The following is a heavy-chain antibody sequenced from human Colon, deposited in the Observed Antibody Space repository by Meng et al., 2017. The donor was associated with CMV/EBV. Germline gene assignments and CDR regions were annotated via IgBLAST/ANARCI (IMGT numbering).Heavy chain of an antibody. Sequence: ASGFRFSNYVMDWVRQAPGRRVEWVSGITGSGDTTDNADSVMGRFTISRDNSKNTLYLQMSSLRAEDTAVYYCAKSDGSSRYSASDYWGRGTLVTVSS. J-gene: IGHJ4*02. V-gene: IGHV3-23*01. CDR3: AKSDGSSRYSASDY. CDR2: ITGSGDTT. CDR1: GFRFSNYV. D-gene: IGHD2-15*01.